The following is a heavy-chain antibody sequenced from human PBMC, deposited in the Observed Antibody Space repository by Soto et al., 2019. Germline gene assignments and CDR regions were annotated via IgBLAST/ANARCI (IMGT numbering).Heavy chain of an antibody. CDR1: GFIFNNFT. Sequence: EVQLLESGGDLVQPGGSLRLSCAASGFIFNNFTMNWVRQAPGKGLEWVATMSASGGRTYYTDFGKGRFTISRDNSKSSLFLEMNSLRAEDTAVYYCATDSGKTLATADFHYWGQGTLVTVSS. D-gene: IGHD5-12*01. CDR2: MSASGGRT. J-gene: IGHJ4*02. V-gene: IGHV3-23*01. CDR3: ATDSGKTLATADFHY.